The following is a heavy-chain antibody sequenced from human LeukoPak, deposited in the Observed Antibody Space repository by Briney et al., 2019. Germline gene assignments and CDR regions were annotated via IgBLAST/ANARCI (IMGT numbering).Heavy chain of an antibody. V-gene: IGHV5-51*01. CDR1: GYSFTSYW. CDR2: IYPGDSDT. Sequence: GESLKISCKGSGYSFTSYWIGWVRQMPGKGLEWMGIIYPGDSDTRYSPSFQGQVTISADKSISTAYLEWSSLKASDTAMYYCARLGLRYFGWLLPAGIDYWGQGTLVTVSS. D-gene: IGHD3-9*01. CDR3: ARLGLRYFGWLLPAGIDY. J-gene: IGHJ4*02.